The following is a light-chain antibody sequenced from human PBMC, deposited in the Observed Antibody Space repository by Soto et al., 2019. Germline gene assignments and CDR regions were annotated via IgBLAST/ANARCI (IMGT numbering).Light chain of an antibody. CDR1: QDISGY. V-gene: IGKV1-27*01. Sequence: DIQMTQSPSSLSASVGDRVTITFRASQDISGYLAWYQQKTGKVPKLLIYSASTLQSGVPSRFSGSGSGTDFTLTISSLQPEDVATYFCQKFNTAPLTFGQGTRLEIK. CDR3: QKFNTAPLT. CDR2: SAS. J-gene: IGKJ5*01.